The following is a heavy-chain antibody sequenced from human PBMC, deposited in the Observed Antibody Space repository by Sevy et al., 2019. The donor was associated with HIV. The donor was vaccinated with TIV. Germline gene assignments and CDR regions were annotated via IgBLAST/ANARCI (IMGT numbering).Heavy chain of an antibody. Sequence: ASVKVSCKASGGTFSSYAISCVRQAPGQGLEWMGGIIPIFGTANYAQKFQGRVTITADESTSTAYMELSSLRSEDTAVYYCARDFGGYCSSTSCYGFDYWGQGTLVTVSS. J-gene: IGHJ4*02. D-gene: IGHD2-2*01. CDR3: ARDFGGYCSSTSCYGFDY. CDR2: IIPIFGTA. V-gene: IGHV1-69*13. CDR1: GGTFSSYA.